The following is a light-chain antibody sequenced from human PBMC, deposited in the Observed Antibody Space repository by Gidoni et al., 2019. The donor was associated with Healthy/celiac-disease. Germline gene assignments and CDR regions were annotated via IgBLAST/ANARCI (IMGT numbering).Light chain of an antibody. J-gene: IGLJ2*01. CDR1: SLRSYY. Sequence: SSELTQDSAVSVALGQTVRITCQGDSLRSYYASWYQQKPGQAPVLVIYGKNNRPSGIPDRFSGSSSGNTASLTITGAQAEDEAEYYCNSRDSSGNHLVVGGGTKLTVL. CDR2: GKN. V-gene: IGLV3-19*01. CDR3: NSRDSSGNHLV.